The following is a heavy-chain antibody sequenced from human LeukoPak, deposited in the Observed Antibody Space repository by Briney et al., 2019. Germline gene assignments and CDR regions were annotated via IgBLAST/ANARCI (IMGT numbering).Heavy chain of an antibody. J-gene: IGHJ4*02. CDR2: ISHDGTR. Sequence: SETLSLTCGVSGGSIDITNYWSWVRQAPGKGLEWIGEISHDGTRNYNPSLRSRVAMSFDRANNYFSLSLTAVTAADAALYYCTRESRPFCPFAFWGQGVMVTVSS. CDR1: GGSIDITNY. CDR3: TRESRPFCPFAF. D-gene: IGHD2-2*01. V-gene: IGHV4-4*02.